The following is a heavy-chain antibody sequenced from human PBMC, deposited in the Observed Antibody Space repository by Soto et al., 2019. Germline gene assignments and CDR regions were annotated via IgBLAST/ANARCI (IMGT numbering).Heavy chain of an antibody. Sequence: VQLLDSGGGLVQPGGSLRLSCAASGFTFSSYAMGWVRQAPGKGLEWVSGISSTGGTADYADSVKGRFTISRDNSRNQMNLQMRSLRADDTAIYYCVKDRWNVAAAEVFASWGQGTLVTVSS. J-gene: IGHJ4*02. CDR2: ISSTGGTA. V-gene: IGHV3-23*01. D-gene: IGHD6-13*01. CDR3: VKDRWNVAAAEVFAS. CDR1: GFTFSSYA.